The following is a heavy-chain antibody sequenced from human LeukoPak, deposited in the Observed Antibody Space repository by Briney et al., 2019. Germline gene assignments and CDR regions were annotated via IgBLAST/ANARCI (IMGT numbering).Heavy chain of an antibody. Sequence: SVEVSCKASGGTFSSYAISWVRQAPGQGLEWMGGIIPIFGTANYAQKFQGRVTITTDESTSTAYMELSSLRSEDTAVYYCAGHRDTAMTTIDYWGQGTLVTVSS. D-gene: IGHD5-18*01. J-gene: IGHJ4*02. CDR3: AGHRDTAMTTIDY. CDR1: GGTFSSYA. CDR2: IIPIFGTA. V-gene: IGHV1-69*05.